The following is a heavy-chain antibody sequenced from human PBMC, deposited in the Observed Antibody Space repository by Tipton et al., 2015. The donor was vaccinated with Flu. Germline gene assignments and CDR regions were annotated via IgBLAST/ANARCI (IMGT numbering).Heavy chain of an antibody. Sequence: TLSLTCAVYGGSFSGYYWSWIRQPPGKGLEWIGEINHSGSTNYNPSLKSRVTISVDTSKNQFSLKLSSVTAADTAVYYCARRYYDRSGYLEDYWGQGTLVTVSS. CDR3: ARRYYDRSGYLEDY. D-gene: IGHD3-22*01. CDR2: INHSGST. J-gene: IGHJ4*02. V-gene: IGHV4-34*01. CDR1: GGSFSGYY.